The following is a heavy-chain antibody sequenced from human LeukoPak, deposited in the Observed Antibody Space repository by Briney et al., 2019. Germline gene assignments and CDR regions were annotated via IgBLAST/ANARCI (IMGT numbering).Heavy chain of an antibody. V-gene: IGHV1-2*02. CDR1: GYTFTGYY. CDR2: INPNSGGT. D-gene: IGHD3-10*01. CDR3: AREIPIWFGELAAFDI. J-gene: IGHJ3*02. Sequence: GASVKVSCKASGYTFTGYYMHWVRQAPGQGLEWMGWINPNSGGTNYAQKFQGRVTMTRDTSISTAYMELSRLRSEDTAVYYCAREIPIWFGELAAFDIWGQGTMVTVSS.